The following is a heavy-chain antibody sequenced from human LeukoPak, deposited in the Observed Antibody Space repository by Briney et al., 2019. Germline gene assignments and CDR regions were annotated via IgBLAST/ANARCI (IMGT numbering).Heavy chain of an antibody. Sequence: SETLSLTCAVSDDSFSSHYWTWTRQPPGKGLEWIGYISYVGSTNYNPSLKSRVTISIDTFKNQFSLKLSSVTAADTAVYYCARDLVTVTKGFDIWGQGTMVSVSS. CDR1: DDSFSSHY. J-gene: IGHJ3*02. CDR3: ARDLVTVTKGFDI. CDR2: ISYVGST. D-gene: IGHD4-17*01. V-gene: IGHV4-59*11.